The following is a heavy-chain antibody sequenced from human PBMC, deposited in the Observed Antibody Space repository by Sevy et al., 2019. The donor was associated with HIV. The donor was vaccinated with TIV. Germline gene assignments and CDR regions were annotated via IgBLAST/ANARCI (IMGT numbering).Heavy chain of an antibody. CDR3: ATTSTPLYYYALDV. V-gene: IGHV3-53*01. Sequence: GGSLRLSCAASGFTVSSKYVSWVRQAPGKGLEWVSVIYSGEYTYYADSVKGRFTISRDISKNTLNLEMNNLRAEDTAIYYCATTSTPLYYYALDVWGQGTTVTVSS. D-gene: IGHD1-26*01. CDR2: IYSGEYT. J-gene: IGHJ6*02. CDR1: GFTVSSKY.